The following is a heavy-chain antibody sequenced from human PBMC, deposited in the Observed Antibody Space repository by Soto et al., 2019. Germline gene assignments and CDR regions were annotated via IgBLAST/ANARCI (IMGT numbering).Heavy chain of an antibody. D-gene: IGHD6-19*01. CDR1: GGSISSYY. CDR2: IYYSGST. V-gene: IGHV4-59*01. CDR3: AREGDSSGPIDY. Sequence: SETLSLTCTVSGGSISSYYWSWIRQPPGKGLEWIGYIYYSGSTNYNPSLKSRVTISVDTSKNQFSLKLSSVTAADTAVYYCAREGDSSGPIDYWGQGTLVTVSS. J-gene: IGHJ4*02.